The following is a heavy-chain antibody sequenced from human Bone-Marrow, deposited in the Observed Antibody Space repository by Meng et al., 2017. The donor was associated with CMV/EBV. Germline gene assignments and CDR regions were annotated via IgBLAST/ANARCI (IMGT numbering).Heavy chain of an antibody. CDR1: GYTFTSYD. Sequence: ASVKVSCKASGYTFTSYDINWVRQATGQGLEWMGWMNPNSGNTGYAQKFQGRVTITRNTSISTAYMELSSLRSEDTAVYYCARGPAADSHNWLDPWGQGTLVTVSS. CDR3: ARGPAADSHNWLDP. CDR2: MNPNSGNT. J-gene: IGHJ5*02. V-gene: IGHV1-8*03. D-gene: IGHD2-2*01.